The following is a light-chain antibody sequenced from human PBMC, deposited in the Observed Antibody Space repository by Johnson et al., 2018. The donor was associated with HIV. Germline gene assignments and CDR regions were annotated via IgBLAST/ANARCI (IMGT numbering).Light chain of an antibody. V-gene: IGLV1-51*01. CDR3: GTWDSSMSAV. CDR1: SSNIGNNY. CDR2: DNN. Sequence: QSVLTQSPSVSAAPGQKVTISCSGSSSNIGNNYVSWYQQLPGTAPKLLIYDNNKRPSGIPDRFSGSKYGTSATLGITGLQTGDEANYYCGTWDSSMSAVFGSGTKVTVL. J-gene: IGLJ1*01.